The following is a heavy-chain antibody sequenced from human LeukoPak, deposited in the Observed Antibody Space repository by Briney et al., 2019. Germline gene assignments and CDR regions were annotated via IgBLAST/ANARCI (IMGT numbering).Heavy chain of an antibody. CDR1: GFTFSGYW. D-gene: IGHD3-22*01. CDR3: ARDGYVDAFDI. V-gene: IGHV3-7*03. J-gene: IGHJ3*02. Sequence: PGGSLRLSCAASGFTFSGYWMGWVRQAPGKGLEWVANIKQDGSEKSYVESVKGRFTISRDNAKNSLYLQMNSLRAEDTAVYYCARDGYVDAFDIWGQGTMVTVSS. CDR2: IKQDGSEK.